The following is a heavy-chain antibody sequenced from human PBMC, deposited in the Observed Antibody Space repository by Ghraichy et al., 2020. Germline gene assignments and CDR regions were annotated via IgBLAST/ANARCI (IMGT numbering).Heavy chain of an antibody. CDR2: IYYSGST. Sequence: SETLSLTCTVSGGSISSYYWSWIRQPPGKGLEWIAYIYYSGSTNYNPSLKSRVTISVDTSKNQFSLNLNSVTAADTAVYYCARSGVNWNYGTWGQGTLVTVSS. V-gene: IGHV4-59*01. CDR1: GGSISSYY. D-gene: IGHD1-7*01. J-gene: IGHJ4*02. CDR3: ARSGVNWNYGT.